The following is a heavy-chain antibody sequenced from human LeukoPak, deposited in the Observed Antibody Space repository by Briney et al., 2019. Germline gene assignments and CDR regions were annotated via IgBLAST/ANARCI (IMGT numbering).Heavy chain of an antibody. V-gene: IGHV3-74*01. Sequence: GGSLRLSCSASGFTFSTYWMHWVRRAPGKGLVWVSRINSDGDITNYADSVKGRFTISRDNAKNTLSLQMNSLRAEDTAIYYCARGDNAFDYWGQGTLVTVSS. CDR2: INSDGDIT. CDR3: ARGDNAFDY. CDR1: GFTFSTYW. D-gene: IGHD1-1*01. J-gene: IGHJ4*02.